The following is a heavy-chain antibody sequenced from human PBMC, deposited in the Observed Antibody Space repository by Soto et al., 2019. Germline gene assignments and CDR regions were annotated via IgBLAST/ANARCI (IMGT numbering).Heavy chain of an antibody. Sequence: HPVGSLRLSCAASGFTFSSYAMHWVRQAPGKGLEWVAVISYDGSNKYYADSVKGRFTISRDNSKNTLYLQMNSLRAEDRAVYYCARDGAWDIVVVPAQELYYYYYYGMDVWGQGTTVTVSS. J-gene: IGHJ6*02. CDR1: GFTFSSYA. CDR2: ISYDGSNK. D-gene: IGHD2-2*01. V-gene: IGHV3-30-3*01. CDR3: ARDGAWDIVVVPAQELYYYYYYGMDV.